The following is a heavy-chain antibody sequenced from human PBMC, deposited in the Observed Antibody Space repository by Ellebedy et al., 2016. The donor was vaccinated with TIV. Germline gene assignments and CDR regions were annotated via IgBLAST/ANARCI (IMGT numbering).Heavy chain of an antibody. Sequence: GESLKISCAVSGFTISDSYMSWVRQAPGKGLEWVSYISAGCTVIYYADSVKGRFTISRDNTKNLLYLQMNSLRAEDTAVYHCATARGDHGAFEIWGQGTMVTVSS. CDR2: ISAGCTVI. D-gene: IGHD3-10*01. V-gene: IGHV3-11*01. CDR1: GFTISDSY. J-gene: IGHJ3*02. CDR3: ATARGDHGAFEI.